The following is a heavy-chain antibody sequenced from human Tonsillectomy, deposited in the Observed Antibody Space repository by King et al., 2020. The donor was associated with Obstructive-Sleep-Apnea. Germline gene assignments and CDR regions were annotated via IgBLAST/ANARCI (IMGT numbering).Heavy chain of an antibody. Sequence: VQLVESGAEVKKPGESLKISCKGSGYSFTNYWIGWVRQMPGKGLEWMGIIYPGDSDTRYSPSFHGQVSLSADKPISTASLQCSSLNASDSAMYYCARLDSYGGKISGWGQGTLVTVSS. J-gene: IGHJ4*02. V-gene: IGHV5-51*01. D-gene: IGHD4-23*01. CDR3: ARLDSYGGKISG. CDR2: IYPGDSDT. CDR1: GYSFTNYW.